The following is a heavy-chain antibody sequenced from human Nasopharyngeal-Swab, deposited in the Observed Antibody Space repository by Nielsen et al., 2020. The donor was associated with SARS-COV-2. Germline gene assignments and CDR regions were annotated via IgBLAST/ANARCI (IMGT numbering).Heavy chain of an antibody. J-gene: IGHJ4*02. Sequence: RQAPGKGLEWIGEINHSGSTNYNPSLKSRVTISVDTSKNQFSLKLSSVTAADTAVYYCARGPTQQLVRDYWGQGTLVIVSS. V-gene: IGHV4-34*01. D-gene: IGHD6-13*01. CDR3: ARGPTQQLVRDY. CDR2: INHSGST.